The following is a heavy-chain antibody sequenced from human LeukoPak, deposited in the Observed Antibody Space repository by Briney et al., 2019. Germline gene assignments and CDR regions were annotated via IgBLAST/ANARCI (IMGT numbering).Heavy chain of an antibody. D-gene: IGHD3-10*01. V-gene: IGHV3-30*04. Sequence: GGSLRLSCAASGFTFSSYAMHWVRQAPGKGLEWVAVISYDGSNKYYADSVKGRFTISRDNSKNTLYLQMNSLRAEDTAVYYCARGLSRYYYGSGSLAEDIWGQGTMVTVSS. CDR1: GFTFSSYA. CDR3: ARGLSRYYYGSGSLAEDI. CDR2: ISYDGSNK. J-gene: IGHJ3*02.